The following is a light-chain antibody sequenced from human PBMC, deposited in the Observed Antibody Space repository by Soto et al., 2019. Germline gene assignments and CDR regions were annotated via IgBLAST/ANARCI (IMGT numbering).Light chain of an antibody. V-gene: IGKV1-5*01. CDR3: QQYHEYW. CDR2: DAS. CDR1: HSINNW. Sequence: IQLTQSPATLSASLGDRVTITCRASHSINNWVAWYQQKTGKATKLLIYDASSLESGVPSRLRGSGSGTEFTLTISSLQPDYFATYYCQQYHEYWFGQGTKVDIK. J-gene: IGKJ1*01.